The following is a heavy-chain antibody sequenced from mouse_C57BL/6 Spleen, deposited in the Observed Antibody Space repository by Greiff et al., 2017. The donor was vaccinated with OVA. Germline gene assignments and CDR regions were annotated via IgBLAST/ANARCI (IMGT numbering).Heavy chain of an antibody. V-gene: IGHV1-69*01. Sequence: QVQLQQPGAELVMPGASVKLSCKASGYTFTSYWMHWVKQRPGKGLEWIGEIDPSDSYTNYNQKFKGKSTLTVDKSSSTAYMQLSSLTSEDSAVYYCARRGVANIDYWGQGTTLTVSS. J-gene: IGHJ2*01. CDR3: ARRGVANIDY. CDR1: GYTFTSYW. CDR2: IDPSDSYT. D-gene: IGHD1-1*02.